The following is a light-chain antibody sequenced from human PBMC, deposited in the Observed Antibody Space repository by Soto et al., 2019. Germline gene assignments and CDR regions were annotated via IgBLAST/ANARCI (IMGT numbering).Light chain of an antibody. J-gene: IGKJ3*01. CDR1: QSVSDSY. CDR3: QHYGTSAL. Sequence: EIVLTQSPGTLSLSPGERATLSCRASQSVSDSYLAWYQQEPGQAPRLLIYASSRATGIPDRFSGSGSGTDFTLTISRLEPEDFAVYYRQHYGTSALFGPGTKVDIK. V-gene: IGKV3-20*01. CDR2: AS.